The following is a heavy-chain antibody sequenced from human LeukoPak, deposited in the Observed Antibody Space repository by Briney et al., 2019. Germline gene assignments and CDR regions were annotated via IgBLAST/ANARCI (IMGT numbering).Heavy chain of an antibody. CDR2: IKQDGSEK. V-gene: IGHV3-7*02. CDR1: GFTFSSYW. D-gene: IGHD3-22*01. CDR3: ARGADRSGYSFYFDY. J-gene: IGHJ4*02. Sequence: GGSLRLSCAASGFTFSSYWMSWVRQAPGKGLEWVANIKQDGSEKYYVDSVKGRFSISRDKAKNTLYLQMNSLRAEDTAVYYCARGADRSGYSFYFDYWGQGTLVTVSS.